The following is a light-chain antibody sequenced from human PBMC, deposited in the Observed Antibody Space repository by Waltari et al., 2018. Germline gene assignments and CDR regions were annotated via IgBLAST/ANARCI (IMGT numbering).Light chain of an antibody. CDR1: SGSIATSF. V-gene: IGLV6-57*04. CDR2: EDN. J-gene: IGLJ2*01. Sequence: FVLTQPHSVSEYPGQSVTISCTRSSGSIATSFVQWYQKRPGRAPTPVIYEDNQRPSGVPDRFSGSIRTSSNSASLTISGLRSDDEADYYCQSYDSRIVFGGGTKLTVL. CDR3: QSYDSRIV.